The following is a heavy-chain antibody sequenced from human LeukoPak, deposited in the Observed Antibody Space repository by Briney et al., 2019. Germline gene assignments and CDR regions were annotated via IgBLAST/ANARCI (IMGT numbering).Heavy chain of an antibody. CDR1: GYTFTSYD. D-gene: IGHD2-2*01. CDR2: MNPNSGNT. J-gene: IGHJ4*02. CDR3: ARGGQDIEVVPAAILGYYFDY. Sequence: ASVKVSCKASGYTFTSYDINWVRQATGQGLEWMGWMNPNSGNTGYAQKFQGRVTMTRNTSISTAYMELSSLRSEDTAVYYCARGGQDIEVVPAAILGYYFDYWGQGTLVTVSS. V-gene: IGHV1-8*01.